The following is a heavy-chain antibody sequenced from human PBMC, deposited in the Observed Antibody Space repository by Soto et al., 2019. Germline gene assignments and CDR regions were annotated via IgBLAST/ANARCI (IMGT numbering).Heavy chain of an antibody. D-gene: IGHD4-17*01. CDR2: IYYSGST. J-gene: IGHJ4*02. V-gene: IGHV4-31*03. Sequence: TLSLTCTVSGGSSSGGGYYWSMIHQHPGKGLEWIGYIYYSGSTYYNPSLKSRVTISVDTSKNQFSLKLSSVTAADTAVYYCARDNYGDYDRNFDYWGQGTLVTVSS. CDR1: GGSSSGGGYY. CDR3: ARDNYGDYDRNFDY.